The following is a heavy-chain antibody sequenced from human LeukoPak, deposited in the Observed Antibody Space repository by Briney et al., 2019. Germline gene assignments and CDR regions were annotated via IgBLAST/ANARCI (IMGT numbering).Heavy chain of an antibody. D-gene: IGHD3-22*01. J-gene: IGHJ4*02. V-gene: IGHV1-69*05. CDR3: AGDYYDSSGLFDY. CDR2: IIPIFGTA. Sequence: GASVMVSCKTSGYTFTNHGISWVRQAPGQGLEWMGRIIPIFGTANYAQKFQGRVTITTDESTSTAYMGLSSLRSEDTAVYYCAGDYYDSSGLFDYWGQGTLVTVSS. CDR1: GYTFTNHG.